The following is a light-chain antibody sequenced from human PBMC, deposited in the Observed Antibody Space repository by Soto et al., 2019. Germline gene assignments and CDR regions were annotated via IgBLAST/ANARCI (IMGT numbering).Light chain of an antibody. J-gene: IGLJ1*01. CDR2: EVS. Sequence: QSALAQPSSVSGSPGQSMTIYCTGTSTDVGGYNYVSWYQHHPGKGPKLIIYEVSNRPSGVSDRFSGSKSGNKASLIISNLEAEDESDYYCGSYTSTDTPFVFGTGTKVTVL. V-gene: IGLV2-14*01. CDR3: GSYTSTDTPFV. CDR1: STDVGGYNY.